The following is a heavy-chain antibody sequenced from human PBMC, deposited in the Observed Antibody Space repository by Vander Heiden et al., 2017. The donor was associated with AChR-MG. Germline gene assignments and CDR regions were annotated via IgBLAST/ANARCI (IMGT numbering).Heavy chain of an antibody. V-gene: IGHV4-34*01. J-gene: IGHJ2*01. CDR2: INHSGST. Sequence: QVQLQQWGAGLLKPSETLSLTCAVYGGSFSGYYWSWIRQPPGKGLEWIGEINHSGSTNYNPALKSRVTISVDTSKNKFSLKLRSVTAADTAVYYFADSSSSFWYFDLWGRGTLVTVSS. D-gene: IGHD6-6*01. CDR1: GGSFSGYY. CDR3: ADSSSSFWYFDL.